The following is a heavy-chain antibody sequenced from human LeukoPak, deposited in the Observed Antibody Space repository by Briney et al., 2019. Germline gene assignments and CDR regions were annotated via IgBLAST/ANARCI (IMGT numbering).Heavy chain of an antibody. CDR3: ARGGSGYNSFYYYGMDV. CDR2: IYDSGST. Sequence: SETLSLTCTVSGGSLSSYYWSWIRQPPGKGLEWIGYIYDSGSTNYNPSLKSRVTISVDTSKNQFSLKLSSVTAADTAVYYCARGGSGYNSFYYYGMDVWGQGTTVTVSS. J-gene: IGHJ6*02. D-gene: IGHD5-24*01. CDR1: GGSLSSYY. V-gene: IGHV4-59*01.